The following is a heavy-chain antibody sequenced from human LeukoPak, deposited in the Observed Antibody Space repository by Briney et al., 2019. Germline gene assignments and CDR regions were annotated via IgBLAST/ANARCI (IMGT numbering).Heavy chain of an antibody. CDR2: IYSGGST. J-gene: IGHJ4*02. CDR1: GFTVSSNY. D-gene: IGHD3-10*01. CDR3: AKQLLLGEIDY. V-gene: IGHV3-53*01. Sequence: PGGSPRLSCAASGFTVSSNYMSWVRQAPGKGLEWVSVIYSGGSTYYADSVKGRFTISRDNSKNTLYLQMNSLRAEDTAVYYCAKQLLLGEIDYWGQGTLVTVSS.